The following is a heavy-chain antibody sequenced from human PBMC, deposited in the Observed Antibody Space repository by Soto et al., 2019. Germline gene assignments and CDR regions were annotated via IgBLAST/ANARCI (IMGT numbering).Heavy chain of an antibody. CDR2: IWYDGSNK. CDR1: GFTFSSYG. D-gene: IGHD1-1*01. Sequence: GGSLRLSCAASGFTFSSYGMHWVRQAPGKGLEWVAVIWYDGSNKYYADSVKGRFTISRDNSKNTLYLQMNSLRAEDTAVYYCARGGLEPGAPYYYYYYGMDVWGQGTTVTVSS. V-gene: IGHV3-33*01. J-gene: IGHJ6*02. CDR3: ARGGLEPGAPYYYYYYGMDV.